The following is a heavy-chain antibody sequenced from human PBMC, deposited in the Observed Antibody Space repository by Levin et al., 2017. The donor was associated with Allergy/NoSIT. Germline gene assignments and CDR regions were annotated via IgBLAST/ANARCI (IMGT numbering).Heavy chain of an antibody. CDR3: ARGGAATSYYYYYYMDV. Sequence: GGSLRLSCAASGFTFSSYSMNWVRQAPGKGLEWVSYISSSSSTIYYADSVKGRFTISRDNAKNSLYLQMNSLRDEDTAVYYCARGGAATSYYYYYYMDVWGKGTTVTVSS. V-gene: IGHV3-48*02. J-gene: IGHJ6*03. CDR2: ISSSSSTI. CDR1: GFTFSSYS. D-gene: IGHD6-25*01.